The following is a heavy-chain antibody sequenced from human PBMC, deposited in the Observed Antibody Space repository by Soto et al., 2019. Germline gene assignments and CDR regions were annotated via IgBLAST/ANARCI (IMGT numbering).Heavy chain of an antibody. J-gene: IGHJ4*02. CDR2: ISAYNGNT. CDR1: GYTFTSYG. Sequence: VASVKVSCKASGYTFTSYGISWVRQAPGQGLEWMGWISAYNGNTNYAQKLQGRVTMTTDTSTGTAYMELRSLRSDDTAVYYCARVNHDSRGYYGLSIFDYWGQGTLVTVYS. CDR3: ARVNHDSRGYYGLSIFDY. D-gene: IGHD3-22*01. V-gene: IGHV1-18*01.